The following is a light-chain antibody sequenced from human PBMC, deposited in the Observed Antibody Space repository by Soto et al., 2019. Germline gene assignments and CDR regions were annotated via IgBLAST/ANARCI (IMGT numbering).Light chain of an antibody. Sequence: ELVLTQSPGTLSLSPGERATLSCRASKIITSTYFAWYQQKPGQTPRLLVYGASSRATGIPDRFSGSGSGTDFTLTISRLEPEDFAVYYCQQHGTSPITFGQGTRLEIK. CDR2: GAS. J-gene: IGKJ5*01. CDR3: QQHGTSPIT. V-gene: IGKV3-20*01. CDR1: KIITSTY.